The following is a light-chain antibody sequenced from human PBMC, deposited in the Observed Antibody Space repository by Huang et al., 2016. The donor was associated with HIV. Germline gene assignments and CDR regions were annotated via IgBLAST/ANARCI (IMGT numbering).Light chain of an antibody. V-gene: IGKV3-11*01. CDR3: QQRSNWPLT. J-gene: IGKJ4*02. CDR2: DAP. CDR1: QSISSY. Sequence: EIVLTQSPATLSLSPGERATLSCRASQSISSYLAWYQHKPGKAPRLLIYDAPNRATGLPARFSGSGAGTDFTLTISSLEPEDFAVYYCQQRSNWPLTFGGGTKVEIK.